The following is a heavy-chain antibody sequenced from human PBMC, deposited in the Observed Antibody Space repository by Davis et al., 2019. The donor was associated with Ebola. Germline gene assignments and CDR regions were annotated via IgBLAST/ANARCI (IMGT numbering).Heavy chain of an antibody. CDR1: GFTFSSYA. D-gene: IGHD3-3*01. V-gene: IGHV3-23*01. Sequence: GESLKISCAASGFTFSSYAMSWVRQAPGKGLEWVSAISGSGGSTYYADSVKGRFTISRDNSKNTLYLQMNSLKTEDTAVYYCTTDPQITIFGVAADDYWGQGTLVTVSS. CDR2: ISGSGGST. CDR3: TTDPQITIFGVAADDY. J-gene: IGHJ4*02.